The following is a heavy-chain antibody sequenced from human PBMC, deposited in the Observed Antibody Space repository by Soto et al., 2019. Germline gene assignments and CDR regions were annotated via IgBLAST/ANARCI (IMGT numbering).Heavy chain of an antibody. CDR3: AKEPSIAVASDDAFDI. D-gene: IGHD6-19*01. V-gene: IGHV3-33*06. Sequence: GGSLRLSCAASGFTFSKYGLHWVRQAPGKGLEWVAVIWNDVTTKYYADSVKGRFTVSRDNSKNTLYLQINSLRADDTAVYYCAKEPSIAVASDDAFDIWGQGTMVTVSS. J-gene: IGHJ3*02. CDR1: GFTFSKYG. CDR2: IWNDVTTK.